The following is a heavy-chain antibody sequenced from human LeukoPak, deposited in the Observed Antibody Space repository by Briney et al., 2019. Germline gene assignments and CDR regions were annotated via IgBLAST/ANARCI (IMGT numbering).Heavy chain of an antibody. CDR3: ARDLNWYSGYLFDY. CDR1: GGSISSYY. V-gene: IGHV4-4*07. J-gene: IGHJ4*02. Sequence: SETLSLTYTVSGGSISSYYWSWIRQPAGKGLEWIGRIYTSGSTNYNPSLKSRVTMSVDTSKNQFSRKLSSVTAADTAVYYCARDLNWYSGYLFDYWGQGTLVTVSS. D-gene: IGHD5-12*01. CDR2: IYTSGST.